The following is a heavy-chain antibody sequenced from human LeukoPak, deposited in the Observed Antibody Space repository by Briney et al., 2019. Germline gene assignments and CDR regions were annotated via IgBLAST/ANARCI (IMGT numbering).Heavy chain of an antibody. CDR2: IWHDGSKK. V-gene: IGHV3-33*02. J-gene: IGHJ4*02. Sequence: GRSLRLSCAASGFTFSRYGMHWLRQAPGKGLEWVALIWHDGSKKSYADSAKGRFTISRDDSKNTLFLQMNSLRAEDTALYYCARDPGTVTTLYDYWGQGTLVTVSS. D-gene: IGHD4-17*01. CDR3: ARDPGTVTTLYDY. CDR1: GFTFSRYG.